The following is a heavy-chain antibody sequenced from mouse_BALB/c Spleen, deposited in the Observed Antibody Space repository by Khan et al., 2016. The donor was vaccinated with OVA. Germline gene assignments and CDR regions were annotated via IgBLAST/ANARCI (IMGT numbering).Heavy chain of an antibody. J-gene: IGHJ3*01. CDR1: GFIFSSYS. CDR2: ISSGGDYT. V-gene: IGHV5-6*01. CDR3: ASHVTGSFAY. D-gene: IGHD4-1*01. Sequence: EVELVESGGDLVKPGGSLKLSCAASGFIFSSYSMSWVRQTPDKRLEWVATISSGGDYTYYPDSVKGRFTISRDDAKNTLYLQMGSIKSEDTAMEYCASHVTGSFAYWGQGTLVTVSA.